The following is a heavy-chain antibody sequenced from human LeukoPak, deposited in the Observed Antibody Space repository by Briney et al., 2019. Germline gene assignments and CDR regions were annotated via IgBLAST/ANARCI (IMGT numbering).Heavy chain of an antibody. CDR2: ITSSSIYK. D-gene: IGHD1-26*01. CDR3: ARYSGTYRDF. CDR1: GFTFSSYN. V-gene: IGHV3-21*01. J-gene: IGHJ4*02. Sequence: PGGSLRLSCAASGFTFSSYNMNWVRQAPGKGLEWVSSITSSSIYKFYADSVKGRFTISRDNAKNSLYLRMDSLRAEDTAVYYCARYSGTYRDFWGQGTLVTVSP.